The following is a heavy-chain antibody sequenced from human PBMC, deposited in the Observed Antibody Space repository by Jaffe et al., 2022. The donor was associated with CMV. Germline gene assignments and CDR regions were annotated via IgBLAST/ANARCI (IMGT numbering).Heavy chain of an antibody. CDR2: ISIYNGNT. Sequence: QVQLVQSGAEVKKPGASVKVSCKASGYTFTNYGISWVRQAPGQGLEWMGWISIYNGNTNYAQKLQGRISMTTDTSTDTAYMELRSLRSDDTAVYYCARDHRPSYYYYYMDVWGKGTTVTVSS. CDR3: ARDHRPSYYYYYMDV. V-gene: IGHV1-18*04. J-gene: IGHJ6*03. CDR1: GYTFTNYG.